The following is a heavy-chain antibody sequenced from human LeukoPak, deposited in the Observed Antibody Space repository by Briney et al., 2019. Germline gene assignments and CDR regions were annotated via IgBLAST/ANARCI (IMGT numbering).Heavy chain of an antibody. CDR3: ARTRGEDTARVDY. V-gene: IGHV5-51*01. CDR2: IHPRDSDT. Sequence: GESLKISCEGSGYSFTSHWIGWVRQMPGKGLEWMGIIHPRDSDTRYSPSFQGQVTISADKSTSTAYLQWSSLKASDTAMYYCARTRGEDTARVDYWGQGTLVTVSS. J-gene: IGHJ4*02. CDR1: GYSFTSHW. D-gene: IGHD5-18*01.